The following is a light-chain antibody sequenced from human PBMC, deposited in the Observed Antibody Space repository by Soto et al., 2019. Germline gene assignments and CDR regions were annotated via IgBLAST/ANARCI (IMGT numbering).Light chain of an antibody. J-gene: IGKJ1*01. CDR3: QQYYRTPPT. V-gene: IGKV4-1*01. CDR2: WAS. CDR1: QSVLYSPNNKNS. Sequence: DIVMTQSPDSLAVSLGERATINCKSRQSVLYSPNNKNSLAWYQQKPGQPPKLFIYWASIRESGVPDRFSGSGSGTDFTLTSSSLQAEDVAVYYCQQYYRTPPTFGQGTKVEIK.